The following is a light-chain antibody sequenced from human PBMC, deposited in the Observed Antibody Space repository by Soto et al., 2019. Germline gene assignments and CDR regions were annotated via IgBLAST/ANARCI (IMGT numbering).Light chain of an antibody. V-gene: IGKV2-28*01. CDR1: QSLLYSNGYNY. CDR3: MQGSHWPRT. J-gene: IGKJ1*01. CDR2: LGS. Sequence: DVVMTQSPLSLPVTPGEPASISCRSSQSLLYSNGYNYLDWYLQKPGQSPQLLIYLGSNRASGVPDRFSGSGSGTDFTLKISRVEAEDVGVYYCMQGSHWPRTFGQGTKVDIK.